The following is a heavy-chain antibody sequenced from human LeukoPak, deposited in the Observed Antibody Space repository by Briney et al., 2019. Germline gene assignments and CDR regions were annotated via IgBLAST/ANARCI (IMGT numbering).Heavy chain of an antibody. V-gene: IGHV1-69*01. CDR3: ASNYCSSTSCQSDYYYYMDV. CDR1: GGTFSSYT. J-gene: IGHJ6*03. D-gene: IGHD2-2*01. Sequence: SVKVSCKASGGTFSSYTISWVRQAPGQGLEWMGGIIPIFGTANYAQKFQGRVTITADESTSTAYMELSSLRSEDTAVYYCASNYCSSTSCQSDYYYYMDVWGKGTTVTVSS. CDR2: IIPIFGTA.